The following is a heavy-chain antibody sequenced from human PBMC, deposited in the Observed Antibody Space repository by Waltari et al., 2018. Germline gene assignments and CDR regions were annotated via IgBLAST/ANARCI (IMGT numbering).Heavy chain of an antibody. D-gene: IGHD6-19*01. Sequence: QVQLQESGPGLVKPSEPLSLTCTVSGYSISSGYYWGWIRQPPGKGLEWIGSIYHSGSTYYNPSLKSRVTISVDTSKNQFSLKLSSVTAADTAVYYCARVGYSSGWYRDDAFDIWGQGTMVTVSS. CDR1: GYSISSGYY. V-gene: IGHV4-38-2*02. J-gene: IGHJ3*02. CDR3: ARVGYSSGWYRDDAFDI. CDR2: IYHSGST.